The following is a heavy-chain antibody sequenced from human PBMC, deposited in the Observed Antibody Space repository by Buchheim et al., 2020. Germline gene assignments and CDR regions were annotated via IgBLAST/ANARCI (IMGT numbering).Heavy chain of an antibody. D-gene: IGHD2-2*02. CDR3: AKDYDTIRYYYGMDV. CDR2: ISYDGSNK. Sequence: QVQLVESGGGVVQPGRSLRLSCAGTGFTFSSYGMHWVRQPSGKGLEGVAVISYDGSNKYYADYVKDRFTISIDNSKNTLYLQMNSLRAEDTAVYYCAKDYDTIRYYYGMDVWGQGTT. V-gene: IGHV3-30*18. CDR1: GFTFSSYG. J-gene: IGHJ6*02.